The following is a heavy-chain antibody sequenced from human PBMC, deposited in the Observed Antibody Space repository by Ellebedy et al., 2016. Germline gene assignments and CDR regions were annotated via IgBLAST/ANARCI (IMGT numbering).Heavy chain of an antibody. V-gene: IGHV3-23*01. D-gene: IGHD2-2*03. J-gene: IGHJ6*02. CDR1: GFSFSGYT. Sequence: GESLKISXAASGFSFSGYTMSWVRQAPGKGLEWVSSISGSGVSTYYADSVKGRFTISRDNSRHTLHLQMNSLRAEDTAVYYCAREWMRGMDVWGQGTTVTVSS. CDR2: ISGSGVST. CDR3: AREWMRGMDV.